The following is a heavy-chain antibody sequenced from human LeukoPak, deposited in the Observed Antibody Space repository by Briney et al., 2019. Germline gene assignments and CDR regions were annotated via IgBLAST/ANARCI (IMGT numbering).Heavy chain of an antibody. J-gene: IGHJ6*03. Sequence: ASVKVSCKASGYTFTSYAISWVRQAPGQGLEWMGGIIPIFGTANYAQKFQGRVTITTDESTSTAYMELRSLRSDDTAVYYCAREGGQLTPGYYYYYYMDVWGKGTTVTVSS. D-gene: IGHD6-13*01. CDR3: AREGGQLTPGYYYYYYMDV. CDR2: IIPIFGTA. V-gene: IGHV1-69*05. CDR1: GYTFTSYA.